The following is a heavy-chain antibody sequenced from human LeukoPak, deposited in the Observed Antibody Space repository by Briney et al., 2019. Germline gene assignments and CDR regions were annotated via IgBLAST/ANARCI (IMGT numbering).Heavy chain of an antibody. V-gene: IGHV3-33*06. D-gene: IGHD4-17*01. CDR1: GFTFSSYG. CDR2: IWYDGSNK. J-gene: IGHJ1*01. Sequence: GGSLRLSCAASGFTFSSYGMHSVRQAPGKGLEWVAVIWYDGSNKYYADSVKGRFTISRDNSKNTLYLQMNSLRAEDTAVYYCAKAPTVTTVYFQHWGQGTLVTVSS. CDR3: AKAPTVTTVYFQH.